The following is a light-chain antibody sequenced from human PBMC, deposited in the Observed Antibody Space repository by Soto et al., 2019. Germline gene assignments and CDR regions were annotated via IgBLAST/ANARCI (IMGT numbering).Light chain of an antibody. V-gene: IGKV4-1*01. Sequence: DIVMTQSPDSLAVSLGERATIYCKSSQSLFYTSNNKNFLAWFQQKPGQPPKLLIYWASTREAGVPARFNGRGFGTFFTPTISALRVEGGGVYYCQQFYSPPPIFGGGTKVKI. CDR1: QSLFYTSNNKNF. J-gene: IGKJ4*01. CDR3: QQFYSPPPI. CDR2: WAS.